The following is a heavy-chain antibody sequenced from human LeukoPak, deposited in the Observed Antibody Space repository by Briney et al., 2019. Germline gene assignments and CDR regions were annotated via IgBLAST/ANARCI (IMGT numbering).Heavy chain of an antibody. CDR1: GFTFSDYY. Sequence: GGSLRLSCAASGFTFSDYYMSWVRQAPGRGLEWVANIHQDASEIRYVDSVRGRFTISRDNAKNSLYLQMNSLRAEDTAMYYCARVGSSWDLLDYWGRGTLVTVSS. V-gene: IGHV3-7*01. CDR3: ARVGSSWDLLDY. CDR2: IHQDASEI. J-gene: IGHJ4*02. D-gene: IGHD6-13*01.